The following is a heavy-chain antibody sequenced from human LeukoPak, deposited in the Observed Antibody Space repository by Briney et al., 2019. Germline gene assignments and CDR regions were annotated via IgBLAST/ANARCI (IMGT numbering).Heavy chain of an antibody. CDR3: VPHLSSGGYSVFHN. J-gene: IGHJ4*02. V-gene: IGHV3-7*01. CDR1: GFTFNGYW. Sequence: GGSLRLSCAASGFTFNGYWMSWVRQAPGQGLEWVANIKEDGSAKYYVDSVKGRFIISRDNTKNSLYLQMDSLRIEDTAVYYCVPHLSSGGYSVFHNWGQGTGVTVSS. D-gene: IGHD1-26*01. CDR2: IKEDGSAK.